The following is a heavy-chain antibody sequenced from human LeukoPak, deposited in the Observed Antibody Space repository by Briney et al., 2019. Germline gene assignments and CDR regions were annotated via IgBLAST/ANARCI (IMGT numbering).Heavy chain of an antibody. CDR2: ISYDGINK. CDR1: GFTFSSSA. Sequence: GGSLRLSCAASGFTFSSSAMHWVRQAPGKGLEWVAVISYDGINKYYADSVKGRFTISRDNSEYTVYVQMSSLRAEDTAVYYCARGSPLDISAMSSYIDVWGKGTSVTVSS. V-gene: IGHV3-30-3*01. D-gene: IGHD3-22*01. CDR3: ARGSPLDISAMSSYIDV. J-gene: IGHJ6*03.